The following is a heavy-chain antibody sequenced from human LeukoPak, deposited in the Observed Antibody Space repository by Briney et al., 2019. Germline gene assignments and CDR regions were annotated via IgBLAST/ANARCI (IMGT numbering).Heavy chain of an antibody. V-gene: IGHV3-23*01. J-gene: IGHJ4*02. Sequence: GASLRLSCVASGFSFSAYAITWVRQAPGKGRECVSAIRGNSKRTYYADSVRGRFNISRDNSKDKSYLQISSLRVEDTAVYYCAREQSGNSGWYTVDYWGQGTLVAVSS. CDR3: AREQSGNSGWYTVDY. CDR1: GFSFSAYA. D-gene: IGHD6-19*01. CDR2: IRGNSKRT.